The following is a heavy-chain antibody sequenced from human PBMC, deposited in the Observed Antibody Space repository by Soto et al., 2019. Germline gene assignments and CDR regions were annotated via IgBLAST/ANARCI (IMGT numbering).Heavy chain of an antibody. D-gene: IGHD5-18*01. Sequence: SETLSLTCTVSGGSINTFYWSWVRQPAGKGLERIGRIFSSGSTSCNPSLEGRVAMSVDTSKNHFSLHLSSVTAADMAVYYCAREGSYSAYNFAHEIQLWFFDLWGQGALVTFSS. V-gene: IGHV4-4*07. CDR2: IFSSGST. CDR1: GGSINTFY. CDR3: AREGSYSAYNFAHEIQLWFFDL. J-gene: IGHJ4*02.